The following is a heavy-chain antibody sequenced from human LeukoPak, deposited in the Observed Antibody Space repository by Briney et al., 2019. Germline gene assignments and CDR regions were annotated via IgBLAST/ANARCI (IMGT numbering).Heavy chain of an antibody. J-gene: IGHJ4*02. Sequence: PGGSLRLSCAASGFTFSSYAMSWVRQAPGKGLEWVSAISGSGGSTYYADSVKGRFTISRDNSKNSLYLQMNSLRAEDTAVYYCASQSGTIVVAVEYFDYWGQGTLVTVSS. V-gene: IGHV3-23*01. CDR3: ASQSGTIVVAVEYFDY. CDR2: ISGSGGST. CDR1: GFTFSSYA. D-gene: IGHD3-22*01.